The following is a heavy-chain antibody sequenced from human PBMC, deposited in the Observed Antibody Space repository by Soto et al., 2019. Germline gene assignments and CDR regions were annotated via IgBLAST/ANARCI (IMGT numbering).Heavy chain of an antibody. CDR2: INHSGST. Sequence: PSETLCLTCAVYGGSFSGYYWRWIRQPPGKGLEWIVEINHSGSTNYNPSLKSRVTISVDTSKNQFSLELGSVTAADTAVYYCARGGAFVVTAIQGGYFDYWGQGTLVTVSS. CDR1: GGSFSGYY. J-gene: IGHJ4*02. CDR3: ARGGAFVVTAIQGGYFDY. V-gene: IGHV4-34*01. D-gene: IGHD2-21*02.